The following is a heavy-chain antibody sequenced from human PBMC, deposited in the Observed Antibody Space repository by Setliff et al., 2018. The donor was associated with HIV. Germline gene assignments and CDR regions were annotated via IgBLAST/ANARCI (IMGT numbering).Heavy chain of an antibody. CDR2: MNPNSGKT. D-gene: IGHD6-13*01. Sequence: GASVKVPCKASGYTLTSYDINWVRQATGQGLEWMGWMNPNSGKTGYAQNFQGRVTMTRNTSISTAYMEMSILRSDDTAVYYCARGSSYSSSWYVFGPQALNDSFDIWAQGTMVTVSS. CDR3: ARGSSYSSSWYVFGPQALNDSFDI. V-gene: IGHV1-8*02. J-gene: IGHJ3*02. CDR1: GYTLTSYD.